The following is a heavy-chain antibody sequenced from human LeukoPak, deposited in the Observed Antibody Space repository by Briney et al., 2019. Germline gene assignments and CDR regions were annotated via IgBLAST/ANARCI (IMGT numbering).Heavy chain of an antibody. CDR1: GGSTSGFY. V-gene: IGHV4-59*12. CDR3: AREALGTRFDY. Sequence: SETLSLTCSVSGGSTSGFYWSWIRQPPGKGLEWIGYVYYSGDRNYNPSLKSRVSMSLDTSKNQVSLRLSSVAAADTAAYYCAREALGTRFDYWGQGTLVTVSS. J-gene: IGHJ4*02. D-gene: IGHD6-6*01. CDR2: VYYSGDR.